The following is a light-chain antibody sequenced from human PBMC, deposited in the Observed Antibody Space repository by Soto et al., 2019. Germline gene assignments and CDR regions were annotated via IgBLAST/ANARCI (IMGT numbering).Light chain of an antibody. Sequence: EIVLTQSPGTLSLSPGERATLSCRASQSVSSKYLAWYQQKPGQAPRVLIYGTTIRASGVPERFSGGGSGTDFTLTITRLEPEDFAVYYCQQYGSSLFTFGPGTKVDFK. V-gene: IGKV3-20*01. CDR3: QQYGSSLFT. J-gene: IGKJ3*01. CDR2: GTT. CDR1: QSVSSKY.